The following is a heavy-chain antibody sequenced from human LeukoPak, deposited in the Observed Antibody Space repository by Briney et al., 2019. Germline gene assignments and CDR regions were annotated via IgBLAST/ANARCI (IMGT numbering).Heavy chain of an antibody. CDR2: IRSKRDGGTT. D-gene: IGHD2-21*02. CDR3: ARDWYYAFDF. CDR1: GFTFSNTW. J-gene: IGHJ3*01. V-gene: IGHV3-15*07. Sequence: GGSFRLSCLASGFTFSNTWMNWVRQAPGKGLEWVARIRSKRDGGTTDYAAPVKGRFTISRDDSKNTMYLQMNSLKAEDTAVYYCARDWYYAFDFWGQGTMVTVSS.